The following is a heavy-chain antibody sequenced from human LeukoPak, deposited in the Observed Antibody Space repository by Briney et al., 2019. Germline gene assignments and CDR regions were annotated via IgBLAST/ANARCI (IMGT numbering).Heavy chain of an antibody. CDR2: ISSSSSYI. D-gene: IGHD2-2*01. V-gene: IGHV3-21*01. J-gene: IGHJ3*02. CDR3: ARDCSSTSCSDDAFDI. CDR1: GFTFSSYS. Sequence: GSLRLSCAASGFTFSSYSMNWVRQAPGKGLEWVSSISSSSSYIYYADSVKGRFTISRDNAKNSLYLQMNSLRAEDTAVYYCARDCSSTSCSDDAFDIWGQGTMVTVSS.